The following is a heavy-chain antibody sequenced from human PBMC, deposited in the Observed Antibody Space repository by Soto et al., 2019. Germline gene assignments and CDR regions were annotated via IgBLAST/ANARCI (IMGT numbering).Heavy chain of an antibody. D-gene: IGHD1-26*01. V-gene: IGHV3-33*01. CDR1: GFTFSSYG. CDR3: ARDIVGATNYYYYGMDV. CDR2: IWYDGSNK. J-gene: IGHJ6*02. Sequence: PGGSLRLSCAASGFTFSSYGMHWVRQAPGKGLEWVAVIWYDGSNKYYAGSVKGRFTISRDNSKNTLYLQMNSLRAEDTAVYYCARDIVGATNYYYYGMDVWGQGTTVTVSS.